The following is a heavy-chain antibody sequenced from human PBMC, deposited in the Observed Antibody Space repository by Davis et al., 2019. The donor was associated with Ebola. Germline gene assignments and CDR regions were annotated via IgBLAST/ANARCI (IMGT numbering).Heavy chain of an antibody. J-gene: IGHJ2*01. CDR2: IGTAGDT. V-gene: IGHV3-13*01. CDR1: GFTFSSYD. D-gene: IGHD4-17*01. CDR3: ARGHGDYGTLGYWYFDL. Sequence: GGSLRLSCVASGFTFSSYDMHWVRQATGKGLEWVSAIGTAGDTYYPGSVKGRFTISRENAKNSLYLQMNSLRAGDTAVYYCARGHGDYGTLGYWYFDLWGRGTLVTVSS.